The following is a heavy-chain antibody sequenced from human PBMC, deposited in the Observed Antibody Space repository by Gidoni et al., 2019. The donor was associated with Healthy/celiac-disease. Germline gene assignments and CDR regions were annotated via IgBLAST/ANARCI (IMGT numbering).Heavy chain of an antibody. CDR2: IWYDGSNK. CDR3: APADEDYYDSSGYYGY. CDR1: GFTFSSYG. J-gene: IGHJ4*02. Sequence: QVQLVESGGGVVQPGRSLRLSCAASGFTFSSYGRHWVRQAPGKGLEWVAVIWYDGSNKYYADSVKGRFTISRDNSKNTLYLQMNSLRAEDTAVYYCAPADEDYYDSSGYYGYWGQGTLVTVSS. V-gene: IGHV3-33*01. D-gene: IGHD3-22*01.